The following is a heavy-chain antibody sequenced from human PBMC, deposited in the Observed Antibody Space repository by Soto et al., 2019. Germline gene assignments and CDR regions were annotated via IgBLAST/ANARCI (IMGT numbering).Heavy chain of an antibody. V-gene: IGHV3-15*01. Sequence: GGSLRLSCAASGFTFSNAWMSWVRQAPGKGLEWVGRIKRKTDGGTTDYAAPVKGRFTVSRDDSKNTLYLQVNSLKTDDTAVYYCTKDDPLNKHWGQGTLVTVSS. CDR3: TKDDPLNKH. CDR2: IKRKTDGGTT. CDR1: GFTFSNAW. J-gene: IGHJ4*02.